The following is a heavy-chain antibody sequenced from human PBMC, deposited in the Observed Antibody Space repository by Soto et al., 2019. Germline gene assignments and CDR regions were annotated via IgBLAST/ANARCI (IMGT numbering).Heavy chain of an antibody. Sequence: QVQLQESGPGLVKPSQTLSLTCTVSGGSISSCGYYWSWIRQHPGKGLEWIVYIYYSGSTYYNPSLKSRVPISVDTSKNQFSLKLSSVTAADTAVYYYARVIGGTAFDYWGQGTLVTVSS. CDR2: IYYSGST. CDR1: GGSISSCGYY. J-gene: IGHJ4*02. D-gene: IGHD5-12*01. V-gene: IGHV4-31*03. CDR3: ARVIGGTAFDY.